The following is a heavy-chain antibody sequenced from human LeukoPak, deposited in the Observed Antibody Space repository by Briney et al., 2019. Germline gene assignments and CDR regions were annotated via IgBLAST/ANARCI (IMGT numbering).Heavy chain of an antibody. CDR1: GGSISSGGYY. D-gene: IGHD3-3*01. V-gene: IGHV4-30-2*01. Sequence: PSQTLSLTCTVSGGSISSGGYYWSWIRQPPGKGLEWIGYIYHSGSTYYNPSLKSRVTISVDRSKNQFSLKLSSVTAADTAVYYCARLRFLEWLPNAFDIWGQGTMVTVSS. J-gene: IGHJ3*02. CDR3: ARLRFLEWLPNAFDI. CDR2: IYHSGST.